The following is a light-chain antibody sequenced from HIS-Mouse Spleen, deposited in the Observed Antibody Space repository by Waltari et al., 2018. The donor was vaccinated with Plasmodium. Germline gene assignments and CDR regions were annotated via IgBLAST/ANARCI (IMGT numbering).Light chain of an antibody. CDR1: QSVSSY. CDR3: QQYYSFPVT. J-gene: IGKJ1*01. CDR2: DAS. Sequence: EIVLTQSPATLSLSPGERATLSCRASQSVSSYLAWYQQKPGQAPRLLIYDASNRATGIPARFSGSGSGTDFTLTISSLEPEDFATYYCQQYYSFPVTFGQGTKVEIK. V-gene: IGKV3-11*01.